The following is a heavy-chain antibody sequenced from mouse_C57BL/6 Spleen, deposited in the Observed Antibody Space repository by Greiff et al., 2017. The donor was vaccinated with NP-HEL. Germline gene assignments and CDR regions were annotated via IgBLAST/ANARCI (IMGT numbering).Heavy chain of an antibody. CDR2: IDPNGGGT. J-gene: IGHJ3*01. CDR3: ARGTAQAAWFAY. D-gene: IGHD3-2*02. V-gene: IGHV1-72*01. CDR1: GYTFTSYW. Sequence: QVQLQQPGAELVKPGASVKLSCKASGYTFTSYWMHWVKQRPGRGLEWIGRIDPNGGGTTYNEKFKSKATLTVDKPSSPAYMQLSSLTSEDAAVDYCARGTAQAAWFAYWGQGTLVTVSA.